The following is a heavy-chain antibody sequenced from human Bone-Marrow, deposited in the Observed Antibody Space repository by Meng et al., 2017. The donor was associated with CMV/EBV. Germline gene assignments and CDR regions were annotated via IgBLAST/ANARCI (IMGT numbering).Heavy chain of an antibody. CDR2: ISYDGSNK. V-gene: IGHV3-30*04. CDR1: GFTFSSYA. J-gene: IGHJ4*02. D-gene: IGHD6-13*01. CDR3: ARDFSSSWDGFQDY. Sequence: GESLNISCAASGFTFSSYAMHWVRQAPGKGLEWVAVISYDGSNKYYADPVKGRFTISRDNSKNTLYLKMNSLRAEDTAVYYCARDFSSSWDGFQDYWGQGTLVTVSS.